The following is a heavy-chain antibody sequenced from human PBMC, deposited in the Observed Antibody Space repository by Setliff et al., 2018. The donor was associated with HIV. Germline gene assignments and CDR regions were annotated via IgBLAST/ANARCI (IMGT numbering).Heavy chain of an antibody. CDR3: ARELTIFGAILGPVGF. D-gene: IGHD3-3*01. CDR1: GFTFSSYE. Sequence: SLRLSCAASGFTFSSYEMDWVRQTPGGGLEWVAYIGHTGSRVYYADSVRGRFSISRDNAKNSLYLQMNSLRAEDTAIYYCARELTIFGAILGPVGFWGQGTPVTV. J-gene: IGHJ4*02. V-gene: IGHV3-48*03. CDR2: IGHTGSRV.